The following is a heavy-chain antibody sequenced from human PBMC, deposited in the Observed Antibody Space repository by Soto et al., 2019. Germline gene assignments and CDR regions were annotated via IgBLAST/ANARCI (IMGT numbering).Heavy chain of an antibody. CDR1: GGSFSGYY. J-gene: IGHJ6*02. CDR3: ARAPLLWFGNIYYYYGMDV. CDR2: INHSGST. Sequence: PSETLSLTCAVYGGSFSGYYWSWIRQPPGKGLEWIGEINHSGSTNYNPSLKSRVTISVDTSKNQFSLKLSSVTAADTAVYYCARAPLLWFGNIYYYYGMDVWGQGTTVTVSS. V-gene: IGHV4-34*01. D-gene: IGHD3-10*01.